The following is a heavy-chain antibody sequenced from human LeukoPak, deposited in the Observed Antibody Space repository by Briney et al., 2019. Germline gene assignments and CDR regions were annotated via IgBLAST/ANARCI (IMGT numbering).Heavy chain of an antibody. CDR2: ISYDGSNK. V-gene: IGHV3-30*18. D-gene: IGHD3-10*01. Sequence: GRSLRLSCAASGFTFSSYGMHWVRQAPGKGLEWVAVISYDGSNKYYADSVKGRFTISRDNSKNTLYLQMSSLRAEDTAVYYCAKGGVRLWFGGGLLDYWGQGTLVTVSS. J-gene: IGHJ4*02. CDR3: AKGGVRLWFGGGLLDY. CDR1: GFTFSSYG.